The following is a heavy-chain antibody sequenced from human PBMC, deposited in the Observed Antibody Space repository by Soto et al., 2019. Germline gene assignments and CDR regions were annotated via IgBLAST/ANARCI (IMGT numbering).Heavy chain of an antibody. Sequence: QVQLQESGPGLVKPSEPLSLTCTVSGGSVSSDTHYWSWIRQPPGKRLEWIGFIYSSGSTNYNPSLKSRVTMSVDTSKKQFSLKLRSVIVADTAVYHCARFVRSCSGTTCYTRADVWGQGTTVTVSS. J-gene: IGHJ6*02. D-gene: IGHD2-2*02. CDR2: IYSSGST. V-gene: IGHV4-61*01. CDR1: GGSVSSDTHY. CDR3: ARFVRSCSGTTCYTRADV.